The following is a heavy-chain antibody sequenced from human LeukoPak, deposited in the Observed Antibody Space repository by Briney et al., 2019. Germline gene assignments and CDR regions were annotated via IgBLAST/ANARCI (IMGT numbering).Heavy chain of an antibody. CDR1: GFTFSSYA. V-gene: IGHV3-23*01. Sequence: GGSLRLSCAASGFTFSSYAMSWVRQAPGKGLEWVSAISGSGGSTYYADSVKGRFTFSRDNSKNTLYLQMNSLRAEDTAVYYCARAYYDSSGYSYFDYWGQGTLVTVSS. CDR3: ARAYYDSSGYSYFDY. J-gene: IGHJ4*02. D-gene: IGHD3-22*01. CDR2: ISGSGGST.